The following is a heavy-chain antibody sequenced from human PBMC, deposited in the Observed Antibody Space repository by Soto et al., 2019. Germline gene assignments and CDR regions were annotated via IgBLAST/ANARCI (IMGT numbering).Heavy chain of an antibody. Sequence: QAQLVQSGAEVKKPEASVNVSCKASGYDYVTYAITWVRQRPGQGLEWMGWISTLNGNTNYAQNFQGRVTMTTDTSTRIVHLELRSLRSDDTAVYYCARRVQVWLPDYYGMDVWGQGTTVTVSS. CDR3: ARRVQVWLPDYYGMDV. CDR1: GYDYVTYA. J-gene: IGHJ6*02. CDR2: ISTLNGNT. V-gene: IGHV1-18*01. D-gene: IGHD5-18*01.